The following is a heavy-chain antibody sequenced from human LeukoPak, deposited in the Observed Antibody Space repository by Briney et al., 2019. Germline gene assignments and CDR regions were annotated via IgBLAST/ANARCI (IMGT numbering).Heavy chain of an antibody. J-gene: IGHJ6*03. D-gene: IGHD2-2*01. CDR2: VYFTGSP. CDR1: GDSMSSNYYY. CDR3: ARHLVVPATTYYYYYMDV. V-gene: IGHV4-39*01. Sequence: SETLSLTCTVSGDSMSSNYYYWGWIRQPPGKGLEWIGTVYFTGSPYYNPSLKRRLTISVDTSETQFSLPLSSVTAADTAVYFCARHLVVPATTYYYYYMDVWGKGTTVTVSS.